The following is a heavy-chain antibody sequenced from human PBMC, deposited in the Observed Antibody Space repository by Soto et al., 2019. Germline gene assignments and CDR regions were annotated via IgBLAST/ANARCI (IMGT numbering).Heavy chain of an antibody. Sequence: QVQLVQSGAEVKKPGASVKVSCKASGYTFTSYYMHWVRQAPGQGLEWMGIINPSGGSTSYAQKFQGRVTMTRDTSTSTVYMELSRLRSEATAVYYCARDRVRDFWSGYFNWFDPWGQGPLVTVSS. D-gene: IGHD3-3*01. J-gene: IGHJ5*02. V-gene: IGHV1-46*01. CDR1: GYTFTSYY. CDR3: ARDRVRDFWSGYFNWFDP. CDR2: INPSGGST.